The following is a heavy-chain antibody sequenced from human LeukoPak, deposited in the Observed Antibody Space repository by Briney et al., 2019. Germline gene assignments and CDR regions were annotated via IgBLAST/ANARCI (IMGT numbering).Heavy chain of an antibody. V-gene: IGHV4-4*07. J-gene: IGHJ4*02. CDR2: IYNIGNI. CDR1: GGSISGYY. Sequence: SESLSLTCTVSGGSISGYYWSWIRQPAGKGLEWIGRIYNIGNINYNPSLKSRVTMSVDTSKNQLSLKLSSVTAADTAVYYCARGPTYGSAEPIDYWGQGTLVTLSA. CDR3: ARGPTYGSAEPIDY. D-gene: IGHD3-10*01.